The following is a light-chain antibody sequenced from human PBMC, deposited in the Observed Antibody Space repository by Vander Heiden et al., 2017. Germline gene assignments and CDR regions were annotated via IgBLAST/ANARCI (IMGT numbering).Light chain of an antibody. V-gene: IGLV2-14*01. CDR2: DVS. J-gene: IGLJ2*01. CDR3: SSYTSSSTVV. CDR1: SSDVGGYNY. Sequence: QSALTQPASVSGSPVQSITISCTGTSSDVGGYNYVSWYQQHPGKAPKLMIYDVSNRPSGVSNRFSGSKSGNTASLTISGLQAEDEADYYCSSYTSSSTVVFGGGTKLPVL.